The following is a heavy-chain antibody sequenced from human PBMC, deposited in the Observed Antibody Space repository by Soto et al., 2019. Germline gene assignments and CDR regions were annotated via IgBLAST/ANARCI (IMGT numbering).Heavy chain of an antibody. J-gene: IGHJ4*02. D-gene: IGHD4-17*01. CDR1: GFTFSNAW. Sequence: PGGSLRLSCAASGFTFSNAWMSWVRQAPGKGLEWVGRIKSKTDGGTTDYAAPVKGRFTISRDDSKNTLYLQMNSLKTEDTAVYYCTTSSFDGDYGNYWGQGTLVTVSS. V-gene: IGHV3-15*01. CDR3: TTSSFDGDYGNY. CDR2: IKSKTDGGTT.